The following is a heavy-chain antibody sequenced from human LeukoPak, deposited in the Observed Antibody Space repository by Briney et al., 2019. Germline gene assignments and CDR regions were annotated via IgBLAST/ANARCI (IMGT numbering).Heavy chain of an antibody. J-gene: IGHJ4*02. CDR2: IYSGGST. V-gene: IGHV3-53*01. Sequence: PGGSLRLSCAVSGLTFNNYAMSWVRQAPGKGLEWVSVIYSGGSTYYADSVKGRFTISRDNSKNTLYLQMNSLRAEDTAVYYCARAGSSWFHYFDYWGQGTLVTVSS. CDR3: ARAGSSWFHYFDY. CDR1: GLTFNNYA. D-gene: IGHD6-13*01.